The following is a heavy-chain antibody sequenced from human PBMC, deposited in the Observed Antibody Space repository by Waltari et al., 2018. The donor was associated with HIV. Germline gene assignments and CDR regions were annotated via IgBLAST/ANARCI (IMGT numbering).Heavy chain of an antibody. J-gene: IGHJ5*02. Sequence: EGQLAETGGGAVPPGTSLRLVCDVSGMYVGEHYISWVRQAPGKAPERNAALVGDETKHYGDFVRGRFTVSRDIPLNAIYLYKTQLTGADTGTYFCVKGVRYYDPWGRGTPVTVS. CDR2: LVGDETK. D-gene: IGHD3-9*01. CDR1: GMYVGEHY. V-gene: IGHV3-53*02. CDR3: VKGVRYYDP.